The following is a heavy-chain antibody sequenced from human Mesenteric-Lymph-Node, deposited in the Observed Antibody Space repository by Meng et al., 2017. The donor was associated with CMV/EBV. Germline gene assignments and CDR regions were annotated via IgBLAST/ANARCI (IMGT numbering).Heavy chain of an antibody. Sequence: GESLKISCAASGFIFSNYGMHWVRQAPGKGLEWVAVIYSGGSTYYADSVKGRFTISRDNSKNTLYLQMNSLRVEDTAVYYCARVIHDYGDYGRFDYWGQGTLVTVSS. D-gene: IGHD4-17*01. CDR3: ARVIHDYGDYGRFDY. CDR1: GFIFSNYG. V-gene: IGHV3-NL1*01. CDR2: IYSGGST. J-gene: IGHJ4*02.